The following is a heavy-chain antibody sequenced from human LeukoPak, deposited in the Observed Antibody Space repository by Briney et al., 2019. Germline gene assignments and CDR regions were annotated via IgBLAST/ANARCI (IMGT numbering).Heavy chain of an antibody. D-gene: IGHD2-21*02. J-gene: IGHJ4*02. CDR3: AKDLPGGDPAFDY. CDR2: ISSSSSYI. Sequence: GGSLRLSCAASGFTFSSYSMNWVRQAPGKGLEWVSSISSSSSYIYYADSVKGRFTISRDNAKNSLYLQMNSLRAEDTAVYYCAKDLPGGDPAFDYWGQGTLVTVSS. V-gene: IGHV3-21*04. CDR1: GFTFSSYS.